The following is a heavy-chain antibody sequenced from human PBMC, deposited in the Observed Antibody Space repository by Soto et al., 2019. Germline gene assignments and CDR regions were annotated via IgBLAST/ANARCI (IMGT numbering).Heavy chain of an antibody. CDR3: ARVGYSSTGTTLHFHGLDV. D-gene: IGHD3-22*01. CDR2: IYPRGGST. J-gene: IGHJ6*02. V-gene: IGHV1-46*01. Sequence: GASVKVSCKTSGYNFTSHYIHWVRQAPGQRLESMGIIYPRGGSTIYAQKFHGKVTMTRDTSTHTLYMELSSLRSEDTAIYYCARVGYSSTGTTLHFHGLDVWGQGTTVTVSS. CDR1: GYNFTSHY.